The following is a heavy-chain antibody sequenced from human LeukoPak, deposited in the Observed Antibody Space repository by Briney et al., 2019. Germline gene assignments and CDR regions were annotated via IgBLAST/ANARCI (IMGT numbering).Heavy chain of an antibody. CDR2: IYYSGST. D-gene: IGHD4-11*01. CDR1: GGSISSYY. V-gene: IGHV4-59*01. J-gene: IGHJ6*03. CDR3: ARAPPLQLGWGYYYYMDV. Sequence: SETLSLTCTVSGGSISSYYWGWIRQPPGKGLEWIGYIYYSGSTNYNPSLKSRVTISVDTSKNQFSLKLSSVTAADTAVYYCARAPPLQLGWGYYYYMDVWGKGTTVTVSS.